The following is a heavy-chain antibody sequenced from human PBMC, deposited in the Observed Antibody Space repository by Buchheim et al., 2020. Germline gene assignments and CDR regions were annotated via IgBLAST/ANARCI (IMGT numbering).Heavy chain of an antibody. Sequence: QVQLVQSGAEVKKPGASVKVSCKASGYTFTSYDINWVRQATGQGLEWMGWMNPNSGNTGYAQKFQGRVTMTRNTSISTAYMELSSLRSEDTAVYYCARSLSAYRGRNGITMVRGVNRYYYYYMDVWGKGTT. V-gene: IGHV1-8*01. J-gene: IGHJ6*03. CDR3: ARSLSAYRGRNGITMVRGVNRYYYYYMDV. CDR1: GYTFTSYD. D-gene: IGHD3-10*01. CDR2: MNPNSGNT.